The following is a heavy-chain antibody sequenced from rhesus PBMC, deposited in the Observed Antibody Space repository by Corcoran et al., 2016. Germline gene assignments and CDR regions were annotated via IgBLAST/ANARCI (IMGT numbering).Heavy chain of an antibody. CDR2: IYWDDDK. CDR1: GSSLTTSGMG. Sequence: QVTLKESGPALVKPTQTLMLTCTFSGSSLTTSGMGVGWIRQPPGKALEWLALIYWDDDKHYSTSLKSRLTISKDTSKNQVVLTMTNMDPVDTATYYCARGGYFDYWGQGVLVTVSS. CDR3: ARGGYFDY. V-gene: IGHV2-174*01. J-gene: IGHJ4*01.